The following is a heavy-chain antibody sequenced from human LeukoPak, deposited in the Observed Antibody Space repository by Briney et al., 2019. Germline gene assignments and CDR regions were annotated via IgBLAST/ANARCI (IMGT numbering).Heavy chain of an antibody. CDR1: GFTFSSYA. V-gene: IGHV3-30-3*01. J-gene: IGHJ4*02. CDR3: ARDLAAAGLFDY. D-gene: IGHD6-13*01. CDR2: ISYDGSNK. Sequence: PGGSLRLSCAASGFTFSSYAMHWVRQAPGKGLEWVAVISYDGSNKYYADSVKGRFTISRDNSKNTLYLQMNSLRAEDTAVYYCARDLAAAGLFDYWGQGTLVTVSS.